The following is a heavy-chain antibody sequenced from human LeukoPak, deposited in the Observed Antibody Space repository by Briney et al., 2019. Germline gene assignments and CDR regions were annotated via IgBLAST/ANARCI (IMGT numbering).Heavy chain of an antibody. CDR2: INPSGGST. D-gene: IGHD6-13*01. J-gene: IGHJ4*02. CDR3: ARVFGQLADY. Sequence: ASVKVSCKSSGYTFTSYYMHWVRQAPGQGLEWMGIINPSGGSTSYAQKFQGRVTMTTDTSTSTAYMELRSLRSDDTAVYYCARVFGQLADYWGQGTLVTVSS. CDR1: GYTFTSYY. V-gene: IGHV1-46*01.